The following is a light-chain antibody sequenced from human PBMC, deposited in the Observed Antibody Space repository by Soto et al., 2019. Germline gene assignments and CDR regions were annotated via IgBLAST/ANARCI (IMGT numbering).Light chain of an antibody. V-gene: IGLV2-14*01. Sequence: QSVLTQPASVSGSPGQSITLSCTGTSSDVGGYNYVSWYQQHPGKAPKLMIYEVSNRPSGVSNRFSGSKSGNTASLTISGLQAEDEADYYCNSYASSGTYVFGTGTKVTVL. CDR2: EVS. J-gene: IGLJ1*01. CDR3: NSYASSGTYV. CDR1: SSDVGGYNY.